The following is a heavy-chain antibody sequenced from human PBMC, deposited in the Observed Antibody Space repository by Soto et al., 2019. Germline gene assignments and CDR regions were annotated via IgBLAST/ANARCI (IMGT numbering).Heavy chain of an antibody. V-gene: IGHV1-18*01. J-gene: IGHJ6*03. Sequence: QVQLVQSGAEVKKPGASVKVSCKASGYTFTSYGISWVRQAPGQGLEWIGWISAYNGNTNYAQKLQGRVTMTKDTSTSTAYMELRSLRSDDTAVYYCARAISTNAAGYYYYYYYMDVWGKGTTVTVSS. CDR2: ISAYNGNT. D-gene: IGHD6-13*01. CDR3: ARAISTNAAGYYYYYYYMDV. CDR1: GYTFTSYG.